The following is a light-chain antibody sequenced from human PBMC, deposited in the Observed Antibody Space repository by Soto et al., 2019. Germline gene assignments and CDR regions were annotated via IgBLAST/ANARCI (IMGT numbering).Light chain of an antibody. CDR2: DAS. CDR1: QTVRNNY. CDR3: QQFSSYPLT. J-gene: IGKJ4*01. Sequence: EFVWTQSPGTLSLSPGERATLSCRASQTVRNNYLAWYQQKPGQAPRLLIYDASSRATGIPDRFSGGGSGTDFTLTISRLEPEDFAVFYCQQFSSYPLTFGGGTKVAIK. V-gene: IGKV3-20*01.